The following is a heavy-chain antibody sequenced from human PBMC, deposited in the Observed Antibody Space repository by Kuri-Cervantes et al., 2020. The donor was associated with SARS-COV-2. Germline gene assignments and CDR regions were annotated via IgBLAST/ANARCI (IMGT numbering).Heavy chain of an antibody. D-gene: IGHD2-15*01. Sequence: GESLKISCAASGFTFSSYAMSWVRQAPGKGLEWVSAISGSGGSTYYADSVKGRFTISRDNSKNTLYLQMNSLRAEDTAVYCCAKGGRVDLPYYFDYWGQGTLVTVSS. V-gene: IGHV3-23*01. CDR1: GFTFSSYA. J-gene: IGHJ4*02. CDR2: ISGSGGST. CDR3: AKGGRVDLPYYFDY.